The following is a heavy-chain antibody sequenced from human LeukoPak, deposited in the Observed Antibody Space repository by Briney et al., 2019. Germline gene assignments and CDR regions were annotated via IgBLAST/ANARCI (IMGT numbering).Heavy chain of an antibody. J-gene: IGHJ4*02. V-gene: IGHV4-59*08. CDR3: ARHLNNCGDDCYIFDY. Sequence: SETLSLTCTVSGGSISTYYWSWIRQPPGKGLEWIGNIYKSGSTNYNPSLKSRVTISVDTSKNQFSLRVSSVTAADTAVYYCARHLNNCGDDCYIFDYWGQGTLVTVSS. CDR2: IYKSGST. D-gene: IGHD2-21*01. CDR1: GGSISTYY.